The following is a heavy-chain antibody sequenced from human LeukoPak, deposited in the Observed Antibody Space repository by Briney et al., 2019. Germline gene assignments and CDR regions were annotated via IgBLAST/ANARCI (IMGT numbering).Heavy chain of an antibody. V-gene: IGHV3-21*01. CDR1: GFTFSSYS. D-gene: IGHD6-19*01. J-gene: IGHJ4*02. CDR2: ISSSSSYI. CDR3: ARDLSWLVQV. Sequence: GGSLRLSCADSGFTFSSYSMNWVRQAPGKGLEWVSSISSSSSYIYYADSVKGRFTISRDNAKNSLYLQMNSLRAEDTAVYYCARDLSWLVQVWGQGTLVTVSS.